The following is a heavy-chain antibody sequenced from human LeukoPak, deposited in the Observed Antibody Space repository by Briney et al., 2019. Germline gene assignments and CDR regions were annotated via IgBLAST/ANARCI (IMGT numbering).Heavy chain of an antibody. D-gene: IGHD2-15*01. V-gene: IGHV3-74*01. CDR1: GLAFSAYK. Sequence: GGSLRLSCAASGLAFSAYKMHWVRQAPRKGLVWVSRISTDGYTTDYADFVQGRFTASRDNTKNTWSLEMNSLKAEDTAVYYCVVGGSPGYWGQGTLVTVSS. CDR3: VVGGSPGY. J-gene: IGHJ4*02. CDR2: ISTDGYTT.